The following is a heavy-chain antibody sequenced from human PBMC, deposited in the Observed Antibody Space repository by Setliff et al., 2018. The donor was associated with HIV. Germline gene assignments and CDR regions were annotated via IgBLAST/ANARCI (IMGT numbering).Heavy chain of an antibody. D-gene: IGHD3-3*01. CDR3: ARPLTTSVNFWGDAFAI. CDR1: GGSISSGGYS. Sequence: SQTLSLTCAVSGGSISSGGYSWTWIRQPPGKGLEWIGYIFHSGRIYYNPTLKSRVTMSVDRSKNHLSLNVTSVTAADTAVYYCARPLTTSVNFWGDAFAIWGQGTMVTVSS. J-gene: IGHJ3*02. CDR2: IFHSGRI. V-gene: IGHV4-30-2*01.